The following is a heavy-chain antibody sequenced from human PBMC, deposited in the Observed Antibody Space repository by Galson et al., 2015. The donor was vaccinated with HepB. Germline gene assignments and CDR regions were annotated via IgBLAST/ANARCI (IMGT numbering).Heavy chain of an antibody. CDR3: ATPGPRIVGATSGDLDF. CDR2: INVNGAST. Sequence: SLRLSCAASGFTFSKYAMSWVRQAPGKGLEWVSGINVNGASTYYADFVKGRVTISRDNSKNTLYLQMNSLRAEDTAVYYCATPGPRIVGATSGDLDFWGQGTLVTVSS. D-gene: IGHD1-26*01. J-gene: IGHJ4*02. V-gene: IGHV3-23*01. CDR1: GFTFSKYA.